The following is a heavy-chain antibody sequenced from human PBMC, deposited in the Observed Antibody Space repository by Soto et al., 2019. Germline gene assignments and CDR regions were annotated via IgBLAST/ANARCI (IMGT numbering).Heavy chain of an antibody. J-gene: IGHJ4*02. V-gene: IGHV3-13*01. CDR3: ARGRGYGSSSGVFDY. Sequence: GSLRLSCAASGFTFSTYDMHWARQSTGKGLEWVSGIGIGGDTHYLGSVKGRFTISRENARNSFYLQMNSLRAEDTAVYFCARGRGYGSSSGVFDYWGQGSLVTVSS. CDR2: IGIGGDT. D-gene: IGHD6-6*01. CDR1: GFTFSTYD.